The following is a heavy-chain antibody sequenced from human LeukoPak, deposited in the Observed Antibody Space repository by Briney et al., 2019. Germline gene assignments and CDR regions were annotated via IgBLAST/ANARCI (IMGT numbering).Heavy chain of an antibody. J-gene: IGHJ4*02. CDR2: ISWDGGTT. CDR1: GFTFDEYP. V-gene: IGHV3-43*01. CDR3: AKDLQGLGPGDCSSTSCYSLGALDY. Sequence: GGSLRLSCAASGFTFDEYPMHWVRQAPGKGLEWVSLISWDGGTTYYADSLKGRFTISRDNSKNTLYLQMNSLRAEDTAVYYCAKDLQGLGPGDCSSTSCYSLGALDYWGQGTLVTVSS. D-gene: IGHD2-2*01.